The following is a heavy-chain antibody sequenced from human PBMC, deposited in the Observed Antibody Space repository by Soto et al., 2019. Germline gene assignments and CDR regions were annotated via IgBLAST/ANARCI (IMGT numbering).Heavy chain of an antibody. J-gene: IGHJ6*02. CDR2: ISSTSDYI. CDR3: ARAQGVYAIPPYYYGFDV. CDR1: GFTFSSYS. V-gene: IGHV3-21*01. D-gene: IGHD2-8*01. Sequence: PGGSLRLSCAASGFTFSSYSVNWVRQVPGKGLEWVSSISSTSDYIYYAESVRGRFTISRDNAKNSLFLQMNTLRAEDTAVYYCARAQGVYAIPPYYYGFDVWGQGTTVTVSS.